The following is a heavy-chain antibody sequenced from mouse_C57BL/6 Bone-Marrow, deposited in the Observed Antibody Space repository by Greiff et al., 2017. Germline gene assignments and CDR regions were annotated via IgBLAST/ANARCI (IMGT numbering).Heavy chain of an antibody. J-gene: IGHJ4*01. Sequence: EVQVVESGGGLVQPKGSLKLSCAASGFSFNTYAINWVRQTPGQGFEWVARISSKSNNYAKYYADSVKDRFTISRDDSESMLYLQMNNLNTEDTAKYYSVSLYDCDGTMDYWGQGTAVTVSA. CDR2: ISSKSNNYAK. D-gene: IGHD2-4*01. CDR3: VSLYDCDGTMDY. V-gene: IGHV10-1*01. CDR1: GFSFNTYA.